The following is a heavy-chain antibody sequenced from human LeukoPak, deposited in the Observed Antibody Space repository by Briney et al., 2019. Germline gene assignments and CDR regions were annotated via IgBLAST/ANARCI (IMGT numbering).Heavy chain of an antibody. CDR1: GFSFSSYG. D-gene: IGHD6-13*01. CDR2: IWYDGSNK. J-gene: IGHJ4*02. CDR3: AGAAAGNGHFDY. Sequence: PGGALRLSCAASGFSFSSYGMHWVRQDPGKGREGVAVIWYDGSNKYYADSVKGRFTISRDNSKNTLYLQMNSLRAEDTAVYYCAGAAAGNGHFDYWGQGTLVTVSS. V-gene: IGHV3-33*01.